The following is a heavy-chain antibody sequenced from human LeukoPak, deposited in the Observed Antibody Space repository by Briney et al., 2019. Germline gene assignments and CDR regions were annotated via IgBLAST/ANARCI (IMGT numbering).Heavy chain of an antibody. V-gene: IGHV1-69*13. CDR3: ASPLFGGVIVRHDY. D-gene: IGHD3-16*02. Sequence: GASVKVSCKASGGTFSSYAISWVRQAPGQGLEWMGGIIPIFGTANYAQKFQGRVTITADESTSTAYMELSSLRSEDTAVYYCASPLFGGVIVRHDYWGQGTLVTVSS. J-gene: IGHJ4*02. CDR1: GGTFSSYA. CDR2: IIPIFGTA.